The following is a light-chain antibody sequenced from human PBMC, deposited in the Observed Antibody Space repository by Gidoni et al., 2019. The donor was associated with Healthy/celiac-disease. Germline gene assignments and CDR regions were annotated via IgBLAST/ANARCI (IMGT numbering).Light chain of an antibody. CDR3: QQLNSYPK. V-gene: IGKV1-9*01. CDR2: AAS. Sequence: DIQLTQSPSFLSASVGDRVTITCRASQGISSYLAWYQQKPGKAPKLLIYAASTLQSGVPSRFRGSGSGTEFTLTISSLQPEDFATYYCQQLNSYPKFGQGTKVEIK. J-gene: IGKJ1*01. CDR1: QGISSY.